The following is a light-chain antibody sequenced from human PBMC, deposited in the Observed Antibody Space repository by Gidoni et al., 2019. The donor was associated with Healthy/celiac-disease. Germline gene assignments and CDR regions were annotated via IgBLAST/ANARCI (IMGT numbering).Light chain of an antibody. J-gene: IGKJ4*01. CDR2: KVS. CDR1: QSLVYRDGNTY. Sequence: DVVMTQSPLSLPVTLGQPASISCRSSQSLVYRDGNTYLNWFQQRPGQSPRRLTYKVSNWDSGVPDRLIGSGSGTDFTLKISRVEAEHVGVYYCRQGTHWTTFGGGTKVEIK. V-gene: IGKV2D-30*01. CDR3: RQGTHWTT.